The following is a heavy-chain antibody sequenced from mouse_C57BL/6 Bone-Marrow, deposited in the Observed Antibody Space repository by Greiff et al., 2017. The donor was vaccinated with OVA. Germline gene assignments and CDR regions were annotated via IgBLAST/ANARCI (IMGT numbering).Heavy chain of an antibody. CDR2: ISYDGSN. Sequence: ESGPGLVKPSQSLSLTCSVTGYSITSGYYWNWIRQFPGNKLEWMGYISYDGSNNYNPSLKNRISITHDTSKNQFFLKLNSVTTEDTATYYCARDGYYGSSYWYFDVWGTGTTVTVSS. J-gene: IGHJ1*03. CDR1: GYSITSGYY. D-gene: IGHD1-1*01. CDR3: ARDGYYGSSYWYFDV. V-gene: IGHV3-6*01.